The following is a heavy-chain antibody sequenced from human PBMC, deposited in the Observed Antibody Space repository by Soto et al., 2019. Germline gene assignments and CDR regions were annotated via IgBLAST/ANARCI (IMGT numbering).Heavy chain of an antibody. CDR3: AREGVAPYYYYGTDV. D-gene: IGHD5-12*01. J-gene: IGHJ6*02. V-gene: IGHV1-18*01. CDR2: ISTYNGDT. CDR1: GYTFTRSG. Sequence: QVQLVQSGAEVKKPGASVKVSCKASGYTFTRSGISWVRQAPGQGLEWMGWISTYNGDTNYAQTFQGRVTRTTDTSTSTVYMELRSLRSDDTAVYYCAREGVAPYYYYGTDVWGQGTPVTVSS.